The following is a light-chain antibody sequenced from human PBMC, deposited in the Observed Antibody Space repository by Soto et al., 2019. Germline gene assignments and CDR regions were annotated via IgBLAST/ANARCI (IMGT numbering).Light chain of an antibody. V-gene: IGLV2-23*02. Sequence: QSVLTQPASVSGSPGQSITISCTGTSSDVGSYNLVSWYQQHPGKAPKLMIYEVSKRPSGVSNRFSGSKSGNTASLTISGLQAEDEADYYCCSYAGSDTYVFGTGTKVTV. CDR1: SSDVGSYNL. CDR2: EVS. CDR3: CSYAGSDTYV. J-gene: IGLJ1*01.